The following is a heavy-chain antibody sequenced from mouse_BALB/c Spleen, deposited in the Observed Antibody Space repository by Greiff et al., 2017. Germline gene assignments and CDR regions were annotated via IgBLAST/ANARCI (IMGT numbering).Heavy chain of an antibody. V-gene: IGHV1-14*01. D-gene: IGHD1-1*01. CDR3: ARGDYYGSSPDY. CDR1: GYTFTSYV. Sequence: VHVKQSGPELVKPGASVKMSCKASGYTFTSYVMHWVKQKPGQGLEWIGYINPYNDGTKYNEKFKGKATLTSDKSSSTAYMELSSLTSEDSAVYYCARGDYYGSSPDYWGQGTTLTVSS. J-gene: IGHJ2*01. CDR2: INPYNDGT.